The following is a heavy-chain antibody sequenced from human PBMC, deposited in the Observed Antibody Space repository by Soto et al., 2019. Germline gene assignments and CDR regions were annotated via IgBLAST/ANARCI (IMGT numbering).Heavy chain of an antibody. CDR2: ITAGNGNT. J-gene: IGHJ4*02. CDR1: GYTFTSYA. Sequence: ASVKVSCKASGYTFTSYAIHWVRQAPGQRLEWMGWITAGNGNTKYSQKFQGRVIITRDTSAGTAYMELRSLRSEDTAVYYCATTIVAFYWGQGTLVTVSS. D-gene: IGHD5-12*01. CDR3: ATTIVAFY. V-gene: IGHV1-3*01.